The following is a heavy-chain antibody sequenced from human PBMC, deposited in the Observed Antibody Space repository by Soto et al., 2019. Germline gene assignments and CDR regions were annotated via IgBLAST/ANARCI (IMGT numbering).Heavy chain of an antibody. CDR3: ARTDTDSYGLDV. CDR2: ISAAGDP. V-gene: IGHV3-13*05. J-gene: IGHJ6*02. Sequence: EVQLVESGGGLVQPGGSLRLSCEASGFTFRNYDMHWVRQGTGKGLEWVSGISAAGDPDYADSVEGRFTISRENAQNSFFLQMISLRLGDTAVYFCARTDTDSYGLDVWGQGTTVIVSS. CDR1: GFTFRNYD.